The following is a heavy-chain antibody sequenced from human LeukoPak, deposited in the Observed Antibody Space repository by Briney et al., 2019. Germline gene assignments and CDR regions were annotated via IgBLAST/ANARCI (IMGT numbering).Heavy chain of an antibody. D-gene: IGHD3-9*01. Sequence: GGSLRLSCAGSGYTFRSYWMHWVRQAPGKGLEWVANIKQEGSEKYYVDSVKGRFTISRDNANDSVYLQMNSLRAEDTAVYYCARRYFDWFLGAGGSLDIWGQGTMVTVSS. CDR2: IKQEGSEK. CDR1: GYTFRSYW. J-gene: IGHJ3*02. V-gene: IGHV3-7*01. CDR3: ARRYFDWFLGAGGSLDI.